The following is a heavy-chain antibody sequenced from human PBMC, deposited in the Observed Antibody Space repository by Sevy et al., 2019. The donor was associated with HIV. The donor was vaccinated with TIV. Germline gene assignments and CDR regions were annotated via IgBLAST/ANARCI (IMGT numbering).Heavy chain of an antibody. CDR2: IGSDGDTT. V-gene: IGHV3-64*01. CDR3: AGDSGTYHAFDL. CDR1: GFPFSSYS. D-gene: IGHD1-26*01. Sequence: GGSLRLSCAASGFPFSSYSFYWVRQAPGKGLEYVSAIGSDGDTTLYASSVKGRFTISRDNSKNTVFLQMGRLRSEDMGVYYCAGDSGTYHAFDLWGRGTMVTVSS. J-gene: IGHJ3*01.